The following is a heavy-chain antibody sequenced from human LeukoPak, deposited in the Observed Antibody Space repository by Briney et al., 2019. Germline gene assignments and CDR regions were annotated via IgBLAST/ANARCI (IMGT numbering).Heavy chain of an antibody. J-gene: IGHJ4*02. CDR1: GFTFSSYG. CDR3: AGLPAYYYDTSGFYFDY. V-gene: IGHV3-30*02. CDR2: IRYDGSNK. D-gene: IGHD3-22*01. Sequence: GGSLRLSCAASGFTFSSYGMHWVRQAPGKGLEWVAFIRYDGSNKYYADSVKGRFTISRDNSKNTLYLQMNSLRAEDTAVYYCAGLPAYYYDTSGFYFDYWGQGTLVTVSS.